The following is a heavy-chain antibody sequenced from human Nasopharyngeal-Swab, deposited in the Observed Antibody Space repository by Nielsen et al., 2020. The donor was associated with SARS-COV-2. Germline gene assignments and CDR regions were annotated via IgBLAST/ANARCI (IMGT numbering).Heavy chain of an antibody. J-gene: IGHJ6*03. Sequence: GGSLRLSCVASGFTFSNYWMHWVRQAPGKGLVWVSRINNDGSSTTDADSVKGRFTISRDNAKNTVYLQMNSLRADDTAVYYCARDGVSSGYYYYYYMDVWGKGTTVTVSS. CDR2: INNDGSST. V-gene: IGHV3-74*03. D-gene: IGHD1-26*01. CDR3: ARDGVSSGYYYYYYMDV. CDR1: GFTFSNYW.